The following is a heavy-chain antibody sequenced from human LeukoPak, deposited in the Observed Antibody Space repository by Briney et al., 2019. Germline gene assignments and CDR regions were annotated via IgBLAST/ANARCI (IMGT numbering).Heavy chain of an antibody. CDR3: AKDIGDYDSSGYFDY. V-gene: IGHV3-9*01. Sequence: PGRSLRLSCAASGFTFDDYAMHWVRQAPGKGLEWVSGISWNSGSIGYADSVKGRFTISRDNAKNSLYLQMNSLRAEDTALYYCAKDIGDYDSSGYFDYWGQGTLVTVSS. J-gene: IGHJ4*02. CDR1: GFTFDDYA. D-gene: IGHD3-22*01. CDR2: ISWNSGSI.